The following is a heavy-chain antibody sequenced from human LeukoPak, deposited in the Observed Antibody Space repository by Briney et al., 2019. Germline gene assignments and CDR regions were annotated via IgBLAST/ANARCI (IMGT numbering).Heavy chain of an antibody. CDR3: ARDGITGKPVEAGFIGY. CDR1: GGTFSSYT. V-gene: IGHV1-69*02. D-gene: IGHD1-20*01. Sequence: ASVKVSCKASGGTFSSYTISWVRQAPGQGLEWMGRIIPILGIANYAQKFQGRVTITADKSTSTAYMELSSLRSEDTAVYYCARDGITGKPVEAGFIGYWGQGTLVTVSS. J-gene: IGHJ4*02. CDR2: IIPILGIA.